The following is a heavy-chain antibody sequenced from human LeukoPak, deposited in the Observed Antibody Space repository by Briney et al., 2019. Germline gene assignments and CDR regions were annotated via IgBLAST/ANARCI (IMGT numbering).Heavy chain of an antibody. CDR1: GGSFSGYY. J-gene: IGHJ4*02. Sequence: PSETLSLTCAVYGGSFSGYYWSWIRQPPGKGLEWIGEINHSGSTNYNPSLKSRVTISVDTSKNQFSLKLSSVTAADTAVYYCARGGDGDGYNSWGQGTLVTVSS. D-gene: IGHD5-24*01. CDR3: ARGGDGDGYNS. CDR2: INHSGST. V-gene: IGHV4-34*01.